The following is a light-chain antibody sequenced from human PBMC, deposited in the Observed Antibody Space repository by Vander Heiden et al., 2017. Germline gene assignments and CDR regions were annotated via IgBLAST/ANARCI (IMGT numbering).Light chain of an antibody. CDR1: SLRSYY. J-gene: IGLJ2*01. CDR3: NSRDSSGNHLVV. Sequence: SSALTQDPAVSVALGQTVRITCHGDSLRSYYASWYQQKPGQAPVLVIYGKNNRPSGIPDRFSGSSSGNTASVTITGAQAEDEADYYCNSRDSSGNHLVVFGGGTKLTVL. CDR2: GKN. V-gene: IGLV3-19*01.